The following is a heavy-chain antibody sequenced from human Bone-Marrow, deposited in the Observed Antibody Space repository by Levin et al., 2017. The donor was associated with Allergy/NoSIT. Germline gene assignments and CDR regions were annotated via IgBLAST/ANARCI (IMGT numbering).Heavy chain of an antibody. Sequence: PSETLSLTCAISGDSVSSNSAAWNWIRQSPSRGLEWLGRTYYRSKWYNDYAVSVKSRITINPDTSKNQFSLQLNSVTPEDTAVYYCAREIAAAGERNYYDYYMDVWGKGTTVTVSS. CDR3: AREIAAAGERNYYDYYMDV. D-gene: IGHD6-13*01. J-gene: IGHJ6*03. V-gene: IGHV6-1*01. CDR2: TYYRSKWYN. CDR1: GDSVSSNSAA.